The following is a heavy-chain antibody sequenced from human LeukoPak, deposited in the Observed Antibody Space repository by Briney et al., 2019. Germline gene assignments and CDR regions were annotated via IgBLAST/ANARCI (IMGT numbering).Heavy chain of an antibody. CDR3: ARRESGIYDY. Sequence: SETLSLTCAVYGGSFSGYYWSWIRQPPGKGLEWIGEVNHTRSTNYNPSLKSRVTISVDTSKNQFSLKLSSVTAADTAVYYCARRESGIYDYWGQGTLVTVSS. J-gene: IGHJ4*02. D-gene: IGHD1-26*01. CDR2: VNHTRST. V-gene: IGHV4-34*01. CDR1: GGSFSGYY.